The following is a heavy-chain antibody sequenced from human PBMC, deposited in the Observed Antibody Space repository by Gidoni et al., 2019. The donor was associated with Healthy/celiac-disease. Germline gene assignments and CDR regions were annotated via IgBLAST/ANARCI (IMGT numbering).Heavy chain of an antibody. CDR3: VKGLYSGSSQGDLSLDAFDI. V-gene: IGHV3-64D*06. D-gene: IGHD1-26*01. Sequence: GKGLEYVSAISSNGGSTYYADSVKGRFTISRDNSKNTLYLQMSSLRAEDTAVYYCVKGLYSGSSQGDLSLDAFDIWGQGTMVTVSS. J-gene: IGHJ3*02. CDR2: ISSNGGST.